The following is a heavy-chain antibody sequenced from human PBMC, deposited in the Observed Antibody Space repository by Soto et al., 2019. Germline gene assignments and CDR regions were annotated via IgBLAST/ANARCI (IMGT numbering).Heavy chain of an antibody. V-gene: IGHV4-34*01. CDR3: ARTRLFGVGRPNWFDP. D-gene: IGHD3-3*01. J-gene: IGHJ5*02. CDR2: INHSGST. CDR1: GGSFNGYY. Sequence: SETLSLTCSFYGGSFNGYYWSWIRQPPGKGLEWIVEINHSGSTNYNPSLKSRVTISVDTSKNQFSLKLSSVTAADTAVYYCARTRLFGVGRPNWFDPWGQGTLVTVSS.